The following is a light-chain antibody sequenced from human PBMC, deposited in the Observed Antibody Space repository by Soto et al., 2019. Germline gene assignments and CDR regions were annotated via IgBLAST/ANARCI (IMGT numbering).Light chain of an antibody. J-gene: IGKJ1*01. CDR3: QQHNNWPWT. CDR1: QSVSGN. V-gene: IGKV3-15*01. CDR2: GTS. Sequence: EIVMTQSPDTLSVSPGERATLSCRASQSVSGNLAWYQQKPGQAPRLLIYGTSTRATGIPARFSGSGSGTEFTLTVSSLKSEDFAVYYCQQHNNWPWTFGQGTKMEIK.